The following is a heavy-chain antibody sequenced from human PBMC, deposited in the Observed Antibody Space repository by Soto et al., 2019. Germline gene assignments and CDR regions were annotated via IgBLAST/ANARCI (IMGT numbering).Heavy chain of an antibody. CDR3: AREGVQGGLDV. Sequence: QVQLVQSGAEVKKPGASERISCKASGYTFTSYHLHWVRQAPGQGLEWVGMISPSGGRTTYAQKFQRRVTMTRDTYTNTIFMELNSLRSDDTAIYYCAREGVQGGLDVWGQGTTVTVSS. V-gene: IGHV1-46*01. CDR1: GYTFTSYH. J-gene: IGHJ6*02. D-gene: IGHD2-8*01. CDR2: ISPSGGRT.